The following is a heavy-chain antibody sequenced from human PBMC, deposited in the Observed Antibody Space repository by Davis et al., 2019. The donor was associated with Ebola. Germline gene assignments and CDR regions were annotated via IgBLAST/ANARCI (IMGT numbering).Heavy chain of an antibody. D-gene: IGHD2-8*01. J-gene: IGHJ4*02. CDR2: ISATGVDK. Sequence: PGGSLRLSCAASVFIFSNFAMHWVRQAPGGGLEWVAGISATGVDKKYADSVRGRFSISRDDSKNTLYLQMDSLRAEDTAVFYCAEGGTNNFLGANWGQGTLVTVSS. V-gene: IGHV3-23*01. CDR3: AEGGTNNFLGAN. CDR1: VFIFSNFA.